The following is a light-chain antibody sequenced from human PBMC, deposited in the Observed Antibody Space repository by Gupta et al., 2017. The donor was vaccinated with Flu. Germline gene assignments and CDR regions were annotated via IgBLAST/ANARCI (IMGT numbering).Light chain of an antibody. V-gene: IGLV3-21*02. J-gene: IGLJ2*01. CDR2: DDI. Sequence: SYVLAQPPSVSVAPGPTARITCSGNNIGSKSVHWYQQKPSPAPVLVVSDDIDRPSGIPERFSGSKSGNTATLTISRVEAGDGADYYCQVWDSSSDHVVFGGGTMLTVL. CDR3: QVWDSSSDHVV. CDR1: NIGSKS.